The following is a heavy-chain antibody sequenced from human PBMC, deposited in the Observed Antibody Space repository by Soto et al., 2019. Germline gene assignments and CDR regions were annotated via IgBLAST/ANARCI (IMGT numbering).Heavy chain of an antibody. CDR3: ARQDDSYGPLGMDV. D-gene: IGHD5-18*01. J-gene: IGHJ6*02. Sequence: SETLSLTCTVSGGSISSYYWSWIRQPAGKGLEWIGRIYTSGSTNYNPSLKSRVTMSVDTSKNQFSLKLSSVTAADTAVYYCARQDDSYGPLGMDVWGQGTTVTVSS. CDR2: IYTSGST. V-gene: IGHV4-4*07. CDR1: GGSISSYY.